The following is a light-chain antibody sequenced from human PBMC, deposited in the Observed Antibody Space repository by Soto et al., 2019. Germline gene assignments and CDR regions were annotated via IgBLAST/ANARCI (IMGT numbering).Light chain of an antibody. CDR1: QSLLHSNGYKY. J-gene: IGKJ1*01. CDR3: MQGLQTPPT. Sequence: DIVMTQSPLSLPVTPGEPASISCRSSQSLLHSNGYKYLDWYLQKPGQSPQLLIYLGSNRASGVPDRFSGSGSGTDFTLKISRVEAEDVGVYYCMQGLQTPPTLGQGTKVDIK. V-gene: IGKV2-28*01. CDR2: LGS.